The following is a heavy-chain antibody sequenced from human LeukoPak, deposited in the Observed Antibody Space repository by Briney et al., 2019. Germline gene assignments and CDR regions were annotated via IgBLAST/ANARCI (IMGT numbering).Heavy chain of an antibody. CDR2: IYPGDTDT. Sequence: PGESLQISCQAFGYNFISYWIGWVRQMPGKGLEWMGIIYPGDTDTRYSPSLQGQVTISADKSISTAYLQWSSLKASDTAIYYCARYCGGDCIPETKIDAFDIWGQGTMVTVSS. D-gene: IGHD2-21*02. V-gene: IGHV5-51*01. CDR1: GYNFISYW. CDR3: ARYCGGDCIPETKIDAFDI. J-gene: IGHJ3*02.